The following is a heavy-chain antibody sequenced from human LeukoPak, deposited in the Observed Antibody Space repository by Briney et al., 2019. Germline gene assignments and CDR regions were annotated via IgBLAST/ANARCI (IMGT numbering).Heavy chain of an antibody. CDR3: ARVAACANGVCSDFDY. J-gene: IGHJ4*02. CDR2: IKQDGSEK. CDR1: GFTFSSYW. V-gene: IGHV3-7*02. Sequence: GGSLRLSCAASGFTFSSYWMSWVRQAPGKGLEWVANIKQDGSEKYYVDSVKGRFTISRDNAKNSLYLQLNSLRGEDTAVYYCARVAACANGVCSDFDYWGQGTLVTVSS. D-gene: IGHD2-8*01.